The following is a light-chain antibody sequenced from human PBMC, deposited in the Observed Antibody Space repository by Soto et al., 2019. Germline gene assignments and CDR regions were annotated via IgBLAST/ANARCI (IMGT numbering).Light chain of an antibody. J-gene: IGKJ5*01. Sequence: DIVLTQSPGTLSLSPGERAALSCRASQSVSSSYLAWYQQKPGQAPRLLIYGASNRATGIPDRFSGSGSGTDFTLTISRLEPEDFAVYYCQQYGRSPPLTFGQGTRLEIK. CDR2: GAS. V-gene: IGKV3-20*01. CDR3: QQYGRSPPLT. CDR1: QSVSSSY.